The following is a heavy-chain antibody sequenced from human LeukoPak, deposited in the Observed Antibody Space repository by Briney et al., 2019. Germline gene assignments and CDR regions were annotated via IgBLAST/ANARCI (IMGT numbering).Heavy chain of an antibody. D-gene: IGHD3-3*02. CDR2: IKEDGSDK. CDR1: GFTFSRSW. J-gene: IGHJ4*02. CDR3: ATLAFDS. V-gene: IGHV3-7*01. Sequence: GGSLRLSCTASGFTFSRSWMHWVRQAPGKGLEWVADIKEDGSDKYYGDSVKGRFTISRDNAKNSVYLQMNSLSPEDTAIYFCATLAFDSWGRGTLVTVSS.